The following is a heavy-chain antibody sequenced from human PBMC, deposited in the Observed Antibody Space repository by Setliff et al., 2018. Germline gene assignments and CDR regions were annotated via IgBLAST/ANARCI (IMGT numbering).Heavy chain of an antibody. CDR2: ISGSADNT. V-gene: IGHV3-23*01. J-gene: IGHJ4*02. Sequence: PGGSLRLSCAASGFTFDSYAMTWVRQAPGKGLEWVSTISGSADNTYYADSVKGRFTISRDNARNSLYLQMNRLSPEDTAVYYCARDGVPPLNYNFWSGNFEFWGQGTLVTVSS. CDR3: ARDGVPPLNYNFWSGNFEF. CDR1: GFTFDSYA. D-gene: IGHD3-3*01.